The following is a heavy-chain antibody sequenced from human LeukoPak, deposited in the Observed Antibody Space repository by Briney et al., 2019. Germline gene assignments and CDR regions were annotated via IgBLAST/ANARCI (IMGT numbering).Heavy chain of an antibody. Sequence: SETLSLTCAVYGGSFSGYYWSWIRQPPGKGLEWIGEINHSGSTNYNPSLKSRVTISVDTSKNQFSLKLSSVTAADTAAYYCARDPYVWGSYRYRFDYWGQGTLVTVSS. CDR1: GGSFSGYY. CDR3: ARDPYVWGSYRYRFDY. CDR2: INHSGST. V-gene: IGHV4-34*01. D-gene: IGHD3-16*02. J-gene: IGHJ4*02.